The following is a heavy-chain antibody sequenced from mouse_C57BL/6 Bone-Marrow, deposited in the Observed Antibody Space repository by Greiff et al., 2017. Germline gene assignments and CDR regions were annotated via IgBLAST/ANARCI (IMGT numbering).Heavy chain of an antibody. CDR2: IDPENGDT. CDR3: TATTLVERGD. J-gene: IGHJ2*01. D-gene: IGHD1-1*01. CDR1: GFNIKDDY. V-gene: IGHV14-4*01. Sequence: VQLKQSGAELVRPGASVKLSCTASGFNIKDDYMHWVKQRPEQGLEWIGWIDPENGDTEYASKFQGKATITADTSSNTAYLQLSSLTSEDTAVYYCTATTLVERGDWGQGTTLTVSS.